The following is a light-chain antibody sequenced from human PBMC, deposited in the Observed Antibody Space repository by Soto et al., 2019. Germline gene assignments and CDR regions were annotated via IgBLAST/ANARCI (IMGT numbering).Light chain of an antibody. J-gene: IGLJ3*02. Sequence: QSVLTQAPSVSGAPGQRVTISCTGGSSNIGAGDAVNWYQQLPGRAPKLLIYGNTNRPSGVPDRFSGSKSGTSASLAITGLQGEDEADDYCQSYDSSLSASVFGGGTKLTVL. CDR2: GNT. V-gene: IGLV1-40*01. CDR1: SSNIGAGDA. CDR3: QSYDSSLSASV.